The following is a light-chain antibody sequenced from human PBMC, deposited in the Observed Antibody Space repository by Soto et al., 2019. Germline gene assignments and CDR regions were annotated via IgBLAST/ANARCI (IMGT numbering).Light chain of an antibody. CDR3: CSYTTSSTVV. CDR2: DVS. V-gene: IGLV2-14*01. J-gene: IGLJ2*01. Sequence: QSALTQPASVSGSPGQSITISCTGTSSDVGAYNYVSWYQQYPGKAPKVIIYDVSNRPSGVSNRFSGSKSGNTASLTISGLRAEDEADYYCCSYTTSSTVVFGGGTQLTVL. CDR1: SSDVGAYNY.